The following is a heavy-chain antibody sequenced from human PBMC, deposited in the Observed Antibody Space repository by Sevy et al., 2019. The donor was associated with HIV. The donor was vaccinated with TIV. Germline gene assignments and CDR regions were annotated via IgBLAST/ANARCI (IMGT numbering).Heavy chain of an antibody. CDR1: GFTFSDYY. CDR2: ISSSSSYT. Sequence: GGSLRLSCAASGFTFSDYYMSWIRQAPGKGLEWVSYISSSSSYTNYADSVKGRFTISRENAKNSLYLQMNSLRAEDTAVYYCASASSAGEYYYDSSGYHPFDYWGQGTLFTVSS. CDR3: ASASSAGEYYYDSSGYHPFDY. D-gene: IGHD3-22*01. V-gene: IGHV3-11*06. J-gene: IGHJ4*02.